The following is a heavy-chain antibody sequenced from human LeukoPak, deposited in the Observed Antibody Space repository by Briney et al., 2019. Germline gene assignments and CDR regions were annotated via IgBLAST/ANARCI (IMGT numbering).Heavy chain of an antibody. CDR3: ARGIGAVAPFYYYYYYMDV. D-gene: IGHD6-13*01. Sequence: GASVKVSCKASGYTFTSYDINWVRQATRQGLEWMGWMNPNSVTTGYAQQFQGRVTMTRNTSISTAYMELRSLRSEDTAVYYCARGIGAVAPFYYYYYYMDVWGEGTTVTVSS. J-gene: IGHJ6*03. CDR2: MNPNSVTT. CDR1: GYTFTSYD. V-gene: IGHV1-8*01.